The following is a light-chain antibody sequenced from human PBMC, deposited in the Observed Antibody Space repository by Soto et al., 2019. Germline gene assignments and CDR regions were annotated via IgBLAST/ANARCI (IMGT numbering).Light chain of an antibody. J-gene: IGKJ4*01. V-gene: IGKV3-11*01. CDR1: QSVSSTF. Sequence: EIVLTQSPGTLSLSPGERATLSCRASQSVSSTFFAWYQQKPGQSPRLLIYDASNRATGIPARFSGSGSGTDFTLTISSLEPEDFAVYYCQQRSNWPPLTFGGGTKVDIK. CDR3: QQRSNWPPLT. CDR2: DAS.